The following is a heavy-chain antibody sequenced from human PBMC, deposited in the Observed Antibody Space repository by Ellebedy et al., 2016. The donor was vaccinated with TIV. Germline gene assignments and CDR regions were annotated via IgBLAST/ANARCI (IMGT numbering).Heavy chain of an antibody. CDR1: GGSFSGYY. J-gene: IGHJ5*02. Sequence: SETLSLXXAVYGGSFSGYYWSWIRQPPGKGLEWIGEINHSGSTNYNPSLKSRVTISVDTSKNQFSLKLSSVTAADTAVYYCARGALLWFGESLSRKNWFDPWGQGTLVTVSS. V-gene: IGHV4-34*01. CDR2: INHSGST. D-gene: IGHD3-10*01. CDR3: ARGALLWFGESLSRKNWFDP.